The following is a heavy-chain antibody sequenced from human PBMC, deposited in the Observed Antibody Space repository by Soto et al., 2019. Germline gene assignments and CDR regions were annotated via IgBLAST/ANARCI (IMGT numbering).Heavy chain of an antibody. CDR1: GGSISSGDYY. J-gene: IGHJ6*02. CDR3: ARDNILGILYGGMDV. CDR2: IYYSGST. V-gene: IGHV4-30-4*01. D-gene: IGHD3-3*01. Sequence: SETLSLTYTVSGGSISSGDYYWSWIRQPPGKGLEWIGYIYYSGSTYYNPSLKSRVTISVDTSKNQFSLKLSSVTAAGTAVYYCARDNILGILYGGMDVWGQGTTVTVSS.